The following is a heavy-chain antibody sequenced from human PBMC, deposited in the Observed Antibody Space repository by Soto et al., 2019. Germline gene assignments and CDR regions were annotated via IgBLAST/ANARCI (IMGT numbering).Heavy chain of an antibody. CDR1: GDSVSSNTAS. J-gene: IGHJ4*02. D-gene: IGHD4-17*01. Sequence: SQTLSLTCAISGDSVSSNTASWNWIRQSPSRGLEWLGRTYFRSKWYNDYAVSVKSRIIINPDTSNNQFSLQLNSVTPEDTAVYFCAKGDSHGHKTDYDFDLWGQGTMVTVSS. V-gene: IGHV6-1*01. CDR2: TYFRSKWYN. CDR3: AKGDSHGHKTDYDFDL.